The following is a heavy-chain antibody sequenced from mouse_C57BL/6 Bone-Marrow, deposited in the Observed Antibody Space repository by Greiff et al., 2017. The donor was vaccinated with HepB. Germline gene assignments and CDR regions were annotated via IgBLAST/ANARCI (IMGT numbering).Heavy chain of an antibody. CDR2: INPYNGGT. Sequence: EVQLQQSGPVLVKPGASVKMSCKASGYTFTDYYMNWVKQSHGKSLEWIGVINPYNGGTSYNQKFKGKATLTVDKSSSTAYMELNSLTSEDSAVYYCASPFITTVVAPFDYWGQGTTLTVSS. V-gene: IGHV1-19*01. D-gene: IGHD1-1*01. J-gene: IGHJ2*01. CDR1: GYTFTDYY. CDR3: ASPFITTVVAPFDY.